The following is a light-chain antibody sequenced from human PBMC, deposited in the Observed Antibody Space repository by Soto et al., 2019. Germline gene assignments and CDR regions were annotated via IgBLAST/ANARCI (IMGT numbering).Light chain of an antibody. CDR3: QQYINWPPALT. Sequence: EIVMTQSPATLSVSPGERATLSCRASQNVRSSLAWYQHKPGQAPRLLIYGASTRATGIPARFSGSGSGTEFTLTISSLRSEDFALYYCQQYINWPPALTFGQGTRLEIK. V-gene: IGKV3-15*01. J-gene: IGKJ5*01. CDR2: GAS. CDR1: QNVRSS.